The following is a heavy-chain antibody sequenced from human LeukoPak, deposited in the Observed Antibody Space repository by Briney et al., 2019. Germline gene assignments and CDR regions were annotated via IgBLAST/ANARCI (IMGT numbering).Heavy chain of an antibody. V-gene: IGHV3-33*01. D-gene: IGHD6-6*01. Sequence: PGRSLRLSCAASGFTFSSYGMHWVRQAPGKGLEWVAVMWYDGSNKYYADSVKGRFTISRDNSKNTLYLQMNSLRAEDTAVYYCASLAARHSDYWGQGTLVTVSS. CDR1: GFTFSSYG. CDR3: ASLAARHSDY. J-gene: IGHJ4*02. CDR2: MWYDGSNK.